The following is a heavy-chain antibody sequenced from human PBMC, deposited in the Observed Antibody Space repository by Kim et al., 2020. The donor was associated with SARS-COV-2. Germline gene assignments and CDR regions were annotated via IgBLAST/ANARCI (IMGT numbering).Heavy chain of an antibody. CDR2: IYPGDSDT. V-gene: IGHV5-51*01. J-gene: IGHJ6*02. Sequence: GESLKISCKGSGYSFTSYWIGWVRQMPGKGLEWMGIIYPGDSDTRYSPSFQGQVTISADKSISTAYLQWSSLKASDTAMYYCARGYSGYDFYYYYYGMDVCGQGTTVTVSS. CDR3: ARGYSGYDFYYYYYGMDV. D-gene: IGHD5-12*01. CDR1: GYSFTSYW.